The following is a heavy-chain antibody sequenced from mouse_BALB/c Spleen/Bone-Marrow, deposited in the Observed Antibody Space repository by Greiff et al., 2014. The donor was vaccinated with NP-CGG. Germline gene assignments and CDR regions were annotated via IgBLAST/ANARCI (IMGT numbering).Heavy chain of an antibody. CDR1: GFSLTGYG. J-gene: IGHJ4*01. CDR2: IWGDGST. V-gene: IGHV2-6-7*01. D-gene: IGHD2-4*01. CDR3: ARDSFLITRALDY. Sequence: VQLVESGPGLVAPSQSLSITCTVSGFSLTGYGASWVRQPPGKGLEWLGMIWGDGSTDYNSALKSRLSISKDNSKSQVFLKMNSLQTDDTARYYCARDSFLITRALDYWGQGTSVTVSS.